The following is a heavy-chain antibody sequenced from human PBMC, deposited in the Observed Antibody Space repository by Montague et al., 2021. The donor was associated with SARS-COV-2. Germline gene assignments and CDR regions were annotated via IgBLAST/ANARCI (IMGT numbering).Heavy chain of an antibody. D-gene: IGHD5-12*01. Sequence: SLRLSCAASGFTFDDYTMYWVRQRPGKGLECVSLIGGDGRDSYYTDSVRGRFTISRDNDKNSLYLYMNNLTTEDSALYYCAKDLRGYDYALYFDRWGRGTRVTVSS. CDR2: IGGDGRDS. J-gene: IGHJ4*02. CDR1: GFTFDDYT. V-gene: IGHV3-43*02. CDR3: AKDLRGYDYALYFDR.